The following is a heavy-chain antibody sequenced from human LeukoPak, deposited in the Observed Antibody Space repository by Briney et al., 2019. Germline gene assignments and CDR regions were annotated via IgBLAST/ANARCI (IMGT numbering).Heavy chain of an antibody. V-gene: IGHV3-30*18. CDR3: AKGRGHSGSHRATFDI. CDR1: GFTFTSYG. CDR2: IIYDGYYK. Sequence: GTSLRLSCAASGFTFTSYGMHWVRQAPGKGLEWVALIIYDGYYKYYSDSVKGRFTISSDTSKNTMYLQMNSLRAEDTAVYYCAKGRGHSGSHRATFDIWGQGTMVTVRS. J-gene: IGHJ3*02. D-gene: IGHD1-26*01.